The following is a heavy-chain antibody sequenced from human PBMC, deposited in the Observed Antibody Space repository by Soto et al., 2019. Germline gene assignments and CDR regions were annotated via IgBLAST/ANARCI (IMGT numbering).Heavy chain of an antibody. D-gene: IGHD3-22*01. CDR3: ANFGLRSHSGYWDH. CDR1: GFTFSSYS. V-gene: IGHV3-21*01. Sequence: GGTLRLSCAASGFTFSSYSMNWVRQAPGKGLEWVSNINRDRSEIYYVDSVKGRFTISRDNVRDSLYLQMNSLRAEDTAVYYCANFGLRSHSGYWDHWCQAILVSVS. CDR2: INRDRSEI. J-gene: IGHJ4*02.